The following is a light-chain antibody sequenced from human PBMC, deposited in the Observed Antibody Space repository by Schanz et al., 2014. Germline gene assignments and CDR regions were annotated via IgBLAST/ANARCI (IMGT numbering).Light chain of an antibody. CDR1: QSVSSN. J-gene: IGKJ5*01. CDR3: QQYGNSPGT. CDR2: GAS. V-gene: IGKV3-20*01. Sequence: EIVLTQSPATLSVSPGERATLSCRASQSVSSNLAWYQQKPGQAPRLLIYGASSRATGIPDRFSGSGSGTDFTLTITRLEPEDFAVYYCQQYGNSPGTFGQGTRLEIE.